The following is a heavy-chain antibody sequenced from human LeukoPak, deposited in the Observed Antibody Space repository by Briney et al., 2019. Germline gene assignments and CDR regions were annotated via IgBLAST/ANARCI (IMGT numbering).Heavy chain of an antibody. D-gene: IGHD6-13*01. CDR2: IKHSGIR. V-gene: IGHV4-34*01. CDR3: ARRITYSSSFDW. Sequence: SETLSLTCAVYGGSFSGHYWNWIRQPPGKGLEWIGEIKHSGIRNYNPSLKSRVTISLDTSKNQFSLQLSSVTAADTAVYYCARRITYSSSFDWWGQGTLVTVSS. J-gene: IGHJ4*02. CDR1: GGSFSGHY.